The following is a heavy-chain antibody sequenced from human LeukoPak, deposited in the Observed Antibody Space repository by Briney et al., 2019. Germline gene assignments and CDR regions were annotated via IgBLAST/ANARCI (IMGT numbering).Heavy chain of an antibody. Sequence: GGSLRLSCAASGFTFSSYEMNWVRQAPGKGLEWVSYISSSGSTIYYADSVKGRFTISRDNPKNSLYLQMNSLRAEDTGVYYCARDLSSGSYFPSLSYWGQGTLVTVSS. V-gene: IGHV3-48*03. CDR1: GFTFSSYE. D-gene: IGHD1-26*01. CDR2: ISSSGSTI. CDR3: ARDLSSGSYFPSLSY. J-gene: IGHJ4*02.